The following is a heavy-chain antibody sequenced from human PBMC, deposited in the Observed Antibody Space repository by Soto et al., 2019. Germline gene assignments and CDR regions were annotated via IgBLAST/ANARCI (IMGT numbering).Heavy chain of an antibody. CDR3: VKEGYMRSDWYGQFDC. Sequence: GVSLRLSCSASGFTLNTFAMHWVRQTPGKGLEFVSAISSNGGNTYYADSVKGRFAISRDNSKNTLYLQMYSLRPEDTALYYCVKEGYMRSDWYGQFDCWGQGTLVTVSS. V-gene: IGHV3-64D*06. J-gene: IGHJ4*02. CDR1: GFTLNTFA. D-gene: IGHD6-19*01. CDR2: ISSNGGNT.